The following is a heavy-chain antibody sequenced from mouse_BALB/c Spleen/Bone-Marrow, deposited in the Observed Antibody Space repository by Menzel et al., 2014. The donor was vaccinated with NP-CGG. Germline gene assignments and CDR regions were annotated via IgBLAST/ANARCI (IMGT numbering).Heavy chain of an antibody. D-gene: IGHD1-2*01. J-gene: IGHJ3*01. CDR2: INPDSSTI. CDR3: AKNYYYGYVAY. CDR1: GFDFSRYW. V-gene: IGHV4-1*02. Sequence: EVKLVESGGGPVQPGGSLKLSCAASGFDFSRYWMTWVRQAPGKGLGWIGEINPDSSTINYAPSLKDKFIISRDNAKNTLYLQMSKVRSEDTALYYCAKNYYYGYVAYWGQGTLVPVSA.